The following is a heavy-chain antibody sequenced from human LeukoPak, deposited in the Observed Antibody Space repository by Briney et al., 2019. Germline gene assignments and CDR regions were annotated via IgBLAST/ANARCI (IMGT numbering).Heavy chain of an antibody. J-gene: IGHJ6*02. D-gene: IGHD2-15*01. CDR1: GGSISSYY. Sequence: SETLSLTCTVSGGSISSYYWSWIRQPPGKGLEWIGYIYYSGSTNYNPSLKSRVTISVDTSKNQFSLKLSSVTAADTAVYYCARAFRRGGYYYYYGMDVWGQGTTVTVSS. CDR3: ARAFRRGGYYYYYGMDV. V-gene: IGHV4-59*12. CDR2: IYYSGST.